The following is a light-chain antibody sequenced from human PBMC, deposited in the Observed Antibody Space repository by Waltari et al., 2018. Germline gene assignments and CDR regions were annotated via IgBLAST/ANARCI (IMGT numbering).Light chain of an antibody. J-gene: IGLJ2*01. CDR2: DVT. CDR3: SSNTDNNTLV. Sequence: QSALTQPASVSGSPGQSINIPCTGTSSDVGGYNYVSWYQQYPAKAPQLIIYDVTFRPSGVSNRFSGSKSANTASLTISGLQAEDEAEYYCSSNTDNNTLVFGGGTKVTVL. V-gene: IGLV2-14*03. CDR1: SSDVGGYNY.